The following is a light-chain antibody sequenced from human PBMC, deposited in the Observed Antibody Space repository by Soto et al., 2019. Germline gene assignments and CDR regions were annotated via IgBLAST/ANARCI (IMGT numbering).Light chain of an antibody. CDR2: EVN. CDR1: SSDVGAYNY. CDR3: SSYAVSRDVF. V-gene: IGLV2-8*01. Sequence: QSVLTQPPSASGSPGQSVTISCIGTSSDVGAYNYVSWYQQHPGKAPKLMIYEVNKRPSGVPDRFSGSKSGNTASLTVSGLQAEDEADYYCSSYAVSRDVFFGGGTKLTVL. J-gene: IGLJ2*01.